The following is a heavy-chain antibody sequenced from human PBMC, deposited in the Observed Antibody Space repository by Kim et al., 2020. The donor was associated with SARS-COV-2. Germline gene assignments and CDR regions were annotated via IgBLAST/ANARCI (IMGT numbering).Heavy chain of an antibody. CDR3: AKDLCSSTRCYIFDY. D-gene: IGHD2-2*02. Sequence: DSLKGRFTTSGDNSRNTLYLQLNSRSAVDTAVYYCAKDLCSSTRCYIFDYWGQGTLVTVSS. J-gene: IGHJ4*02. V-gene: IGHV3-23*02.